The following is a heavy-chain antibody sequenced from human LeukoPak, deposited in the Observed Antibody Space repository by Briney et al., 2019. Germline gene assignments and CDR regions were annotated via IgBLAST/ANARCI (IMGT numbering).Heavy chain of an antibody. D-gene: IGHD6-13*01. CDR2: IYHSGST. CDR1: GYSISSGYY. Sequence: SETLSLTCTVSGYSISSGYYWGWIRQPPGKGLEWIGSIYHSGSTYYNPSLKSRVTISVDTSKNQFSLKLSSVTAADTAVYYCAREAGWFDPWGQGTLVTVSS. J-gene: IGHJ5*02. V-gene: IGHV4-38-2*02. CDR3: AREAGWFDP.